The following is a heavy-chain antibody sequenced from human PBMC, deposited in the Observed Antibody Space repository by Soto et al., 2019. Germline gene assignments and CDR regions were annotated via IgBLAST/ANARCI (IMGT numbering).Heavy chain of an antibody. CDR2: ISYDGSNK. CDR1: GFTFSSYG. V-gene: IGHV3-30*03. J-gene: IGHJ6*02. D-gene: IGHD5-12*01. CDR3: ARTREGEWLRRWGYYYDGMDV. Sequence: QVQLVESGGGVVQPGRSLRLSCAASGFTFSSYGMHWVRQAPGKGLEWVAVISYDGSNKYYADSVKGRFTISRDNSKNTLYLNMNSLRAEDTVVYYCARTREGEWLRRWGYYYDGMDVWGQGTTVTVSS.